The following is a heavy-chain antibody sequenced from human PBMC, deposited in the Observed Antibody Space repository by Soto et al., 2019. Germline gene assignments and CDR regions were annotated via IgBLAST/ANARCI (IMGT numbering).Heavy chain of an antibody. CDR1: GFNFDEYA. Sequence: EVVLVESGGGLVQPGRSLRLSCAASGFNFDEYAMHWVRQGPGKGLEWVSGISWNRGTIVYADSVKGRFTISRDNAKNFLYLEMNSLGAEDTALYYCAKGYCSSAKCYTYSYMDVWGTGTTVTVS. V-gene: IGHV3-9*01. D-gene: IGHD2-2*01. J-gene: IGHJ6*03. CDR2: ISWNRGTI. CDR3: AKGYCSSAKCYTYSYMDV.